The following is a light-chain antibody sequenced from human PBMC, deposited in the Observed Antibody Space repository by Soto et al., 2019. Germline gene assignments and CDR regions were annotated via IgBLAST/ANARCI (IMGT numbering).Light chain of an antibody. CDR2: DAS. V-gene: IGKV1-33*01. Sequence: DIQMTQSPSSLSASVGDRVTITCQASHDITSYLNWYQHKPGKAPKLLIYDASILAAGVPSRFSGSGSGTDFTFTISSLQPEDVGTYYCKKCDYLPIFGPGTTVDFK. J-gene: IGKJ3*01. CDR3: KKCDYLPI. CDR1: HDITSY.